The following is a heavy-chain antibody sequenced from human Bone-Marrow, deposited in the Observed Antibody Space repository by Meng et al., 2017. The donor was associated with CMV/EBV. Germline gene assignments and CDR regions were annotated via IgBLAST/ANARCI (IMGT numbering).Heavy chain of an antibody. J-gene: IGHJ4*02. Sequence: GESLKISCAASGFSFSSYNMNWVRQAPGKGLEWVSSISTSGSYIYYADSVKGRFTISRDNTKNSLYLQMNSLRAEDTAVYYCAREKTGYCSKTSCYTDSIGYYFDYWGQGTLVTVSS. CDR1: GFSFSSYN. D-gene: IGHD2-2*02. CDR3: AREKTGYCSKTSCYTDSIGYYFDY. CDR2: ISTSGSYI. V-gene: IGHV3-21*01.